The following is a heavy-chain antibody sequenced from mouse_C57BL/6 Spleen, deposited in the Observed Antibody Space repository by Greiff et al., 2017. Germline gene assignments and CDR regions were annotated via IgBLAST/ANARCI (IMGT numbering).Heavy chain of an antibody. CDR2: SRNKANDYTT. Sequence: EVQRVESGGGLVQSGRSLRLSCATSGFTFSDFYMEWVRQAPGKGLEWIAASRNKANDYTTEYSASVKGRFIVSRDTSQSLLYLQMNALRAEDTAIYYCAREHSYAMDYWGQGTSVTVSS. V-gene: IGHV7-1*01. CDR3: AREHSYAMDY. J-gene: IGHJ4*01. CDR1: GFTFSDFY.